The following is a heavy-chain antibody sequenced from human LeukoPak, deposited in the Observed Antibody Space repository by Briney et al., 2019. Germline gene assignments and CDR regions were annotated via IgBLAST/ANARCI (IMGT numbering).Heavy chain of an antibody. CDR1: GYAFTSYD. Sequence: ASVKVSCKASGYAFTSYDINWVRQASGQGLEWMGWMNPNSGETGYVQKFQGRVTMTRNTYINTAYMELNNLRSEDTAVYYCVREPAGINIAEYFQHWGQGTLVTVSS. J-gene: IGHJ1*01. CDR2: MNPNSGET. CDR3: VREPAGINIAEYFQH. V-gene: IGHV1-8*01.